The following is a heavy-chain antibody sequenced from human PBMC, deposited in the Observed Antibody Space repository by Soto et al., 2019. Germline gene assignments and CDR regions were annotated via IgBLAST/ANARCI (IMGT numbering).Heavy chain of an antibody. CDR2: IRSEANGYAT. Sequence: GGSLRLSCAASGFTFSGSAMHWVRQASGNGLEWVGRIRSEANGYATAYAASVKGRFTISRDDSKNTAYLQMNSLKTEDTAVYYCTRPKGLETDIDAFDIWGQGTMVTGSS. J-gene: IGHJ3*02. CDR3: TRPKGLETDIDAFDI. V-gene: IGHV3-73*01. CDR1: GFTFSGSA.